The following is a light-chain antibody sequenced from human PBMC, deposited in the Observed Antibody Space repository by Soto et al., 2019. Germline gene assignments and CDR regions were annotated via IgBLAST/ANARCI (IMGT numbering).Light chain of an antibody. V-gene: IGKV1-39*01. CDR3: QQGYDTFWT. J-gene: IGKJ1*01. CDR1: QSISNH. Sequence: DIQMTQSPSSLSASVEDRVIITCRASQSISNHLNWYQQKPGKAPKLLIFAASSLQSGVPSRFSGSRSGTHFTLTISSLQPEDSATYYCQQGYDTFWTFGQGTKVDIK. CDR2: AAS.